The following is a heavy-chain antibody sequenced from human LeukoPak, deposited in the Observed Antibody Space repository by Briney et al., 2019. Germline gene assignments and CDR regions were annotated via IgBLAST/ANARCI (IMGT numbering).Heavy chain of an antibody. CDR3: ATDHRISGYFDY. D-gene: IGHD2/OR15-2a*01. CDR2: FDPEDGET. J-gene: IGHJ4*02. CDR1: VYTLTELS. V-gene: IGHV1-24*01. Sequence: GASVKVSCKVSVYTLTELSMHWVRQAPGKGPEWMGGFDPEDGETIYAQKFQGRVTMTEDTSTDTAYMELSSLRSEDTAVYYCATDHRISGYFDYWGQGTLVTVSS.